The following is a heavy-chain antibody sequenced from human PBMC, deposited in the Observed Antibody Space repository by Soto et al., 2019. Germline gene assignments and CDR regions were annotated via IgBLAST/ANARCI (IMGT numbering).Heavy chain of an antibody. CDR3: ARTVGATLRWFDP. Sequence: QVQLVQSGGDMKKPGASVKVSCKASGYTFTNYGISWVRQAPGQGLEWMGWISAYNGNTNYPQKFQGRVTMTTDTSTPTAYIELRSLSFDDPAVYYCARTVGATLRWFDPWGQGTLVTVSS. J-gene: IGHJ5*02. V-gene: IGHV1-18*01. CDR1: GYTFTNYG. D-gene: IGHD1-26*01. CDR2: ISAYNGNT.